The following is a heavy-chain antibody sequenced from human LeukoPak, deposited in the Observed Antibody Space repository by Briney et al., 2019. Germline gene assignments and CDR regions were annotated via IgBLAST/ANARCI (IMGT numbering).Heavy chain of an antibody. J-gene: IGHJ6*03. CDR3: ARGVGRVGSGSYYTVRSYYYMDV. V-gene: IGHV1-69*13. CDR2: IIPIFGTA. Sequence: GASVKVSCKAAGGTFSSYAISWVRQAPGQGLEWMGGIIPIFGTANYAQKFQGRVTITADESTGTAYMELSSLRSEDTAVYYCARGVGRVGSGSYYTVRSYYYMDVWGKGTTVTISS. CDR1: GGTFSSYA. D-gene: IGHD3-10*01.